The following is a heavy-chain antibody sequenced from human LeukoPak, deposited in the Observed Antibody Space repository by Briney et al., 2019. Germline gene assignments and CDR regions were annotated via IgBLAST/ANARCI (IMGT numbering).Heavy chain of an antibody. CDR2: IIPIFGTA. V-gene: IGHV1-69*05. CDR3: ARVFCSGGDCYRYFDY. CDR1: RGTFSSYA. J-gene: IGHJ4*02. Sequence: ASVKVSCKASRGTFSSYAISWVRQAPGQGLEWMGGIIPIFGTANYAQKFQGRVTMTRDTSISTAYMELSSMRSEDTAVYYCARVFCSGGDCYRYFDYWGQGTLVTVSS. D-gene: IGHD2-21*02.